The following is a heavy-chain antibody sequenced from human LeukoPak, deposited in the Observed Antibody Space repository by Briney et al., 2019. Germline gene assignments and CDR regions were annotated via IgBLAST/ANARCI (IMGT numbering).Heavy chain of an antibody. Sequence: SVKVSCKASGGXFSSYAMSWVRQAPGQGLEWMGGIIPIFGTANYAQKFQGRVTITADESTSAAYMELSSLRSEDTAVYYCARVVYSYGFGYWGQGTLVTVSS. D-gene: IGHD5-18*01. J-gene: IGHJ4*02. V-gene: IGHV1-69*13. CDR1: GGXFSSYA. CDR3: ARVVYSYGFGY. CDR2: IIPIFGTA.